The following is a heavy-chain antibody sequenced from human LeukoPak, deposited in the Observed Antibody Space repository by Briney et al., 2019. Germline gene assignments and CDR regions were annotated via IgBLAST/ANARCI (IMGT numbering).Heavy chain of an antibody. CDR3: ARGYCSSTSCYLYYMDV. CDR2: VIPILGVA. Sequence: GSSVKLCCTASGGTFTSYTISWVRQAPGQGLEWLGRVIPILGVANYAQKFQGRVTITADKSTSTAYMELSSLRSEDTAVYYCARGYCSSTSCYLYYMDVWGKGTTVTVSS. J-gene: IGHJ6*03. CDR1: GGTFTSYT. D-gene: IGHD2-2*01. V-gene: IGHV1-69*02.